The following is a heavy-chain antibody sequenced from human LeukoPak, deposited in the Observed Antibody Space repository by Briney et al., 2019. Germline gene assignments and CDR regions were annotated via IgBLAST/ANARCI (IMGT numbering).Heavy chain of an antibody. V-gene: IGHV1-18*04. D-gene: IGHD3-10*01. J-gene: IGHJ4*02. Sequence: ASVTVSCQASSYTFTSYGISWVRQAPGQGLEWMGWISAYNGNTNYAQKLQGRVTMTTDTSTSTAYMELRSLRSDDTAVYYCARDGDYYGSGSVSDYWGQGTLVTVSS. CDR3: ARDGDYYGSGSVSDY. CDR1: SYTFTSYG. CDR2: ISAYNGNT.